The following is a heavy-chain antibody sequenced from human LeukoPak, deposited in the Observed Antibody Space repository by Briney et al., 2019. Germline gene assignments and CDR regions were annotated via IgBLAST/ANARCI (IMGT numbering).Heavy chain of an antibody. Sequence: GESLKISCKASGYSFTNYWIAWVRQMPGKGLEWMGIIYPDDSDTRYSPSFQGQVTISADKSISTAYLQWSSLKASDIAMYYCARCYGSGSYYTPFDYWGQGTLVTVSS. CDR2: IYPDDSDT. CDR3: ARCYGSGSYYTPFDY. CDR1: GYSFTNYW. J-gene: IGHJ4*02. D-gene: IGHD3-10*01. V-gene: IGHV5-51*01.